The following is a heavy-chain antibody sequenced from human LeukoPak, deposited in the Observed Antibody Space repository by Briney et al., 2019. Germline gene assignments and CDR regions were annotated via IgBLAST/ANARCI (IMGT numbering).Heavy chain of an antibody. CDR2: MNPNSGNT. Sequence: GASVRVSCKASGYTFTSYDINWVRQATGQGLEWMGWMNPNSGNTGYAQKFQGRVTMTRNTSISAAYMELSSLRSEDTAVYYCARGRGFGELLSTDYWGQGTLVTVSS. CDR1: GYTFTSYD. CDR3: ARGRGFGELLSTDY. D-gene: IGHD3-10*01. V-gene: IGHV1-8*01. J-gene: IGHJ4*02.